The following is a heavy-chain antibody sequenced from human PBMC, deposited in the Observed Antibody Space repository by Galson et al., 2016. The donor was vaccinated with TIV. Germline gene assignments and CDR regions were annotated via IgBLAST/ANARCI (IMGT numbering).Heavy chain of an antibody. D-gene: IGHD3-10*01. J-gene: IGHJ4*02. Sequence: QSGAEVKKAGDSLKISCKGSGSTFATSWIGWVRQRPGKGLEWMGNIYPGDSDTRYSPPFAGQVTISADKYISTAYLQWDSLKASDTAMYFCARGEEPYYFGSGNGYFDFWGQGTLVTVSS. CDR3: ARGEEPYYFGSGNGYFDF. CDR2: IYPGDSDT. V-gene: IGHV5-51*03. CDR1: GSTFATSW.